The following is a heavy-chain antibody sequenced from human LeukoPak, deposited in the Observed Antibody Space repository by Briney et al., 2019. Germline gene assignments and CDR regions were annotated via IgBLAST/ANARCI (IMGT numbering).Heavy chain of an antibody. D-gene: IGHD3-10*01. J-gene: IGHJ4*02. CDR1: GFTFSDHY. CDR2: TRNKGSSYTT. Sequence: GGSLRLSCAASGFTFSDHYMDWVRQAPGKGLEWVGRTRNKGSSYTTEYAASVKGRFTISRDDSKNSLYLQMNSLRAEDTAVYYCARAAAYYYGSGSDRPYDYWGQGTLVTVSS. CDR3: ARAAAYYYGSGSDRPYDY. V-gene: IGHV3-72*01.